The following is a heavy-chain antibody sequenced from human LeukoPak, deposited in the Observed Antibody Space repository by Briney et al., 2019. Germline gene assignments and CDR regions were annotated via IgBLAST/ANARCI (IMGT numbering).Heavy chain of an antibody. CDR1: GGSISSSSYY. CDR3: ARWGITFFGVVPSGAFDI. V-gene: IGHV4-39*01. Sequence: SETLSLTCTVSGGSISSSSYYWGWIRQPPGKGLEWIGSIYYSGSTYYNPSLKSRVTISVDTSKNQFSLKLSSVTAADTAVYYCARWGITFFGVVPSGAFDIWGQGTMVTVSS. J-gene: IGHJ3*02. CDR2: IYYSGST. D-gene: IGHD3-3*01.